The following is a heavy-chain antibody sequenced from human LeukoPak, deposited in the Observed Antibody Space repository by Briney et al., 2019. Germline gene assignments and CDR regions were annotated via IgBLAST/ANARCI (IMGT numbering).Heavy chain of an antibody. CDR3: ARGYGDYVGIENYFDY. Sequence: SETLSLTCTIPGASISTYYWTWIRQPAGKGLEWIGRIYTSGTTNYNPSLKSRVTMSVDTSKNQFSLKLSSVTAADTAVYYCARGYGDYVGIENYFDYWGQGTLVTVSS. V-gene: IGHV4-4*07. CDR1: GASISTYY. D-gene: IGHD4-17*01. J-gene: IGHJ4*02. CDR2: IYTSGTT.